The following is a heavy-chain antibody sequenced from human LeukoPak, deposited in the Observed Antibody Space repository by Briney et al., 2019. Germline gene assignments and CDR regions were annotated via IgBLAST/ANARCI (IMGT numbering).Heavy chain of an antibody. CDR1: GYAAPNYY. CDR3: TSFDGSGHYRFVY. J-gene: IGHJ4*02. D-gene: IGHD3-22*01. V-gene: IGHV1-46*01. CDR2: INPTGLYT. Sequence: ASVKVSCKASGYAAPNYYVYWVRQAPGQGLEWVGMINPTGLYTRLAQDFQGRVTMTRDASTSTVYMEMNSLTSEDTAVYYCTSFDGSGHYRFVYWGQGSLVTVSA.